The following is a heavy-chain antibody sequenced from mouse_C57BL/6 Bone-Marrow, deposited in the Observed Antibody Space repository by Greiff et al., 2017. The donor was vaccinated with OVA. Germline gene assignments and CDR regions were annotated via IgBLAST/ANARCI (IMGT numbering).Heavy chain of an antibody. CDR2: INPNNGGT. CDR1: GYTFTDYN. Sequence: VQLQQSGPELVKPGASVKIPCKASGYTFTDYNMDWVKQSHGKSLEWIGDINPNNGGTIYNQKFKGKATLTVDKSSSTAYMELRSLTSEDTAVYYCARDYYGSSYEGYFDYWGQGTTLTVSS. CDR3: ARDYYGSSYEGYFDY. D-gene: IGHD1-1*01. J-gene: IGHJ2*01. V-gene: IGHV1-18*01.